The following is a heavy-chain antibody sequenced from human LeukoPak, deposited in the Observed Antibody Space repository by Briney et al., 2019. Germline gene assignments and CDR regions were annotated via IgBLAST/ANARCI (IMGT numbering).Heavy chain of an antibody. CDR2: IYYSGST. Sequence: ATETLSLTCTVSGGSVSSGSYYWSWIRQPPGKGLEWIGYIYYSGSTNYNPSLKSRVTISVDTSKNQFSLKLSSVTAADTAVYYCASSYGSGSYYPWGQGTLVTVSS. D-gene: IGHD3-10*01. J-gene: IGHJ5*02. CDR3: ASSYGSGSYYP. CDR1: GGSVSSGSYY. V-gene: IGHV4-61*01.